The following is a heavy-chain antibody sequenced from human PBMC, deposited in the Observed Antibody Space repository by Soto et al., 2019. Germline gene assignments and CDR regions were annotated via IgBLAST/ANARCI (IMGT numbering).Heavy chain of an antibody. CDR3: AKALYYDFWSGYYPYGMDV. J-gene: IGHJ6*02. CDR1: GFTFSSYA. Sequence: GGSLRLSCAASGFTFSSYAMSWVRQAPGKGLEWVSAISGSGGSTYYADSVKGRYTISRDNSKNTLYLQMNSLRAEDTAVYYCAKALYYDFWSGYYPYGMDVWGQGTTVTAP. V-gene: IGHV3-23*01. D-gene: IGHD3-3*01. CDR2: ISGSGGST.